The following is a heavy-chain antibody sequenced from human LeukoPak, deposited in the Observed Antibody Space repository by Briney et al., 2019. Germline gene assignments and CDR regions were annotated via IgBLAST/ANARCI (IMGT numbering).Heavy chain of an antibody. CDR3: ARGKPMYDRGAFDI. V-gene: IGHV1-18*01. D-gene: IGHD1-14*01. CDR2: ISAYNGNT. J-gene: IGHJ3*02. CDR1: GYTFTSCG. Sequence: ASVKVSCKASGYTFTSCGISWVRQAPGQGLEWMGWISAYNGNTNYAQKLQGRVTMTTDTSTSTAYMELRSLRSDDTAVYYCARGKPMYDRGAFDIWGQGTMVTVSS.